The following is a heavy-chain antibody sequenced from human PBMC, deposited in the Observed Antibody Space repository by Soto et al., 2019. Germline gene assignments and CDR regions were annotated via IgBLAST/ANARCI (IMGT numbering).Heavy chain of an antibody. CDR1: GITFTNYW. J-gene: IGHJ4*02. CDR3: TTVFEY. V-gene: IGHV3-74*01. CDR2: IDGVGAGK. Sequence: LRVSCASSGITFTNYWMPWLRQVPGKRLVWVSRIDGVGAGKSYSGSVRGRFTISRDSDENILYLQMNSLRAEDTAVYYCTTVFEYWGKETLVTVSS.